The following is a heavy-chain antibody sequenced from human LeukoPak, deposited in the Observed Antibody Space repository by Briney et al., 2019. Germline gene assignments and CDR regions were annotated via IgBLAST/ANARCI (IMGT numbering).Heavy chain of an antibody. D-gene: IGHD4-17*01. J-gene: IGHJ4*02. CDR1: GFTLSSYA. Sequence: GGSLRLSCAASGFTLSSYAMSWVRQAPGKGLSGSQLLVLVSSTFYADSVKGRFTISRDNSKNTLYLQMNSLRAEDTAVYFCAKDLYGDYVGDYWGQGTLVTVSS. CDR2: LVLVSST. CDR3: AKDLYGDYVGDY. V-gene: IGHV3-23*01.